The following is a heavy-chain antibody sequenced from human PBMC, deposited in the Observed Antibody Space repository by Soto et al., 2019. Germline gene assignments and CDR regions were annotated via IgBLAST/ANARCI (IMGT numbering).Heavy chain of an antibody. V-gene: IGHV3-23*01. CDR3: AESPYSSGWYDWYFDL. D-gene: IGHD6-19*01. CDR2: ISGSGGST. Sequence: EVQLLESGGGLVQPGGSLRLSCAASGFTFSSYAMSWVRQAPGKGLEWVSAISGSGGSTYYADSVKGRFTISRDNSKNTRDLQMNSLRAEDTAVYYCAESPYSSGWYDWYFDLWGRGTLVTVSS. J-gene: IGHJ2*01. CDR1: GFTFSSYA.